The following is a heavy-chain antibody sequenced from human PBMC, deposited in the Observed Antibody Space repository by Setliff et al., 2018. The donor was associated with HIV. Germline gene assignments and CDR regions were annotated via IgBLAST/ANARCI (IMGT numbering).Heavy chain of an antibody. J-gene: IGHJ4*02. CDR3: ARGGYEY. D-gene: IGHD2-15*01. V-gene: IGHV1-46*02. CDR1: GYSFKTYS. CDR2: INPREGDT. Sequence: ASVKVSCKTSGYSFKTYSIDWVRQAPGQGLEWMGRINPREGDTDFAQKFQGRLTLTSDTSTSTVYMEVTSMRSEDTALYFCARGGYEYWGQGSLVTVSS.